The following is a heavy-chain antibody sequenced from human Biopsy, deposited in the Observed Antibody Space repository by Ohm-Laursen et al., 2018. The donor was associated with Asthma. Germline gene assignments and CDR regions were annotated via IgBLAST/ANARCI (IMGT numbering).Heavy chain of an antibody. CDR2: IYWDDDK. J-gene: IGHJ4*02. D-gene: IGHD1-26*01. CDR3: VHTLVGLKAFDF. Sequence: PQTLTLTCTVSGFSLRNARMGVTWIRQPPGKALEWLGNIYWDDDKRYSPSLQSRLTITRDTPKDQVVLTMTNMGPVDTGTYYCVHTLVGLKAFDFWGQGTLVTVSS. CDR1: GFSLRNARMG. V-gene: IGHV2-5*02.